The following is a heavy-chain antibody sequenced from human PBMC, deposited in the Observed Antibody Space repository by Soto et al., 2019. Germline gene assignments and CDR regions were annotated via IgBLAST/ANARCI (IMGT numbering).Heavy chain of an antibody. CDR2: ICYSGST. CDR3: ARGPVLRFSNWFDP. V-gene: IGHV4-59*01. CDR1: GGSISSYY. Sequence: PSETLSLTCTVSGGSISSYYWSWIRQPPGKGLEWVGYICYSGSTNYNPSVNNRVTISVDTCKSQCSLKLSSVTAADTPVYYCARGPVLRFSNWFDPWGQGTLVTVSS. J-gene: IGHJ5*02. D-gene: IGHD3-3*01.